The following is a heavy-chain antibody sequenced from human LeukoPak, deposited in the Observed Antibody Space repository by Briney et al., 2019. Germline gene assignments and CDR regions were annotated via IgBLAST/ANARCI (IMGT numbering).Heavy chain of an antibody. J-gene: IGHJ4*02. V-gene: IGHV1-8*01. CDR2: MNPNSGNT. CDR3: ARKWVYCNNGICFTGFDY. D-gene: IGHD2-8*01. Sequence: ASVKVSCKAFGYTFTSYDINWVRQATGQGLEWMGWMNPNSGNTGYAQKCQGRVTMTRTTSKSTAYMELSSPRSEDTAVYYCARKWVYCNNGICFTGFDYWGQGTLVTASS. CDR1: GYTFTSYD.